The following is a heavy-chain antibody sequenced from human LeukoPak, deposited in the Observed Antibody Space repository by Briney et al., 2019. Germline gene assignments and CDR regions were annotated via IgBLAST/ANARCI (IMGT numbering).Heavy chain of an antibody. CDR1: GLTFTNHG. V-gene: IGHV3-30*02. J-gene: IGHJ4*02. Sequence: PGTSLRLSCVTSGLTFTNHGFHWLRQAAGKGLEWVAFVRNDGFDTYHSNSVKGRFSISRDDSKNTVYLQMNSLRAEDTALYYCAKAVTPAAGRIDYWGQGTLVTVSS. CDR3: AKAVTPAAGRIDY. D-gene: IGHD4-23*01. CDR2: VRNDGFDT.